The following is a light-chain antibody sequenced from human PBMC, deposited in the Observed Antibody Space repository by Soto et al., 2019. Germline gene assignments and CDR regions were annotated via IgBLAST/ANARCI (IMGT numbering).Light chain of an antibody. CDR3: TSYASDSTYV. V-gene: IGLV2-14*03. J-gene: IGLJ1*01. Sequence: QSALTQPASVSGSPGQSITNSCTGTSSDVGGYHYVSWYQQHPGKAPKLIIYDVSNRPSGVSNRFSGSKSGNTASLTISGLQAEDEADYHCTSYASDSTYVFGTGTKVTVL. CDR1: SSDVGGYHY. CDR2: DVS.